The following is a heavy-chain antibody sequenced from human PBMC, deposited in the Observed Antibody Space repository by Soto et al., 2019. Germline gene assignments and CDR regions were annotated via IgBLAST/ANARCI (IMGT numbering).Heavy chain of an antibody. CDR1: GGSISTYY. V-gene: IGHV4-59*01. J-gene: IGHJ4*02. CDR2: ISYTGST. CDR3: ARYYCTSTTYYYFAD. Sequence: TSETLSLTCTVSGGSISTYYWSWIRQTPGKGLEWIGYISYTGSTNYSPSLKSRVSISVDSSKNQFSLNLSSVTAADTAVYYCARYYCTSTTYYYFADWGQGTLVTVSS. D-gene: IGHD2-2*01.